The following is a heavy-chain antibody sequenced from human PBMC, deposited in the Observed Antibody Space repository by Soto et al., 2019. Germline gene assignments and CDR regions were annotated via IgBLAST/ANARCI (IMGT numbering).Heavy chain of an antibody. CDR2: INPDNGDT. CDR1: GYTFAGYY. CDR3: ARDTGFGYCTTCPSYYYYGMDV. V-gene: IGHV1-2*02. J-gene: IGHJ6*02. Sequence: QVQLVQSGAEVKKPGASVNVSCKTSGYTFAGYYIHWVRQAPGQGLEWMGWINPDNGDTIYAQKFQGRVTMTRDPSISTGYMELSRLRSDDAAVYYCARDTGFGYCTTCPSYYYYGMDVWGQGTTVTVSS. D-gene: IGHD2-2*03.